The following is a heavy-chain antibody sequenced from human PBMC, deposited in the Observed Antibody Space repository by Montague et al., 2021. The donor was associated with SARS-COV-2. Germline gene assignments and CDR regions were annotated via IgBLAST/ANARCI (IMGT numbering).Heavy chain of an antibody. CDR2: LYYSGST. D-gene: IGHD1-1*01. CDR1: GGSISSYN. CDR3: ARHPPGYRSFCYLDV. Sequence: SETLSLTCTVSGGSISSYNWSWIRQPPGKGLEWIGYLYYSGSTNYNPSLKSRVTISIDTSKYQFSLRLNSVTAADTAVYYCARHPPGYRSFCYLDVWGKGTPVTVSS. V-gene: IGHV4-59*01. J-gene: IGHJ6*03.